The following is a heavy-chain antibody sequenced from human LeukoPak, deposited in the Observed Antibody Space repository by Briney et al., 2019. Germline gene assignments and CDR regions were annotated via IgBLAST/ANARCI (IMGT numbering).Heavy chain of an antibody. CDR2: VWSDGSTK. CDR1: GFTFSSYA. CDR3: AKAGARPLDDAYDI. J-gene: IGHJ3*02. Sequence: GGSLRLSCAASGFTFSSYAINWVRQAPGKGLEWVGNVWSDGSTKNYGDSVKGRFTISRDNSKNTLYLQMNSLRVDDTAVYFCAKAGARPLDDAYDIWGQGTMVTVSS. V-gene: IGHV3-33*06.